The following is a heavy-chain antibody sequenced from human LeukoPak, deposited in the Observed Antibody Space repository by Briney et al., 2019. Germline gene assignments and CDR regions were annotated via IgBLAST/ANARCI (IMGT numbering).Heavy chain of an antibody. Sequence: GGSLRLSCAASGFTFSDYYMSWIRQAPGKGLEWVSGISNSGSSTYYADSVKGRFTISRDNSMNTLYLQVNSLRAEDTAVYFCASGGLRSRGIYWGQGTLVTVSS. V-gene: IGHV3-23*01. CDR1: GFTFSDYY. D-gene: IGHD5-12*01. J-gene: IGHJ4*02. CDR2: ISNSGSST. CDR3: ASGGLRSRGIY.